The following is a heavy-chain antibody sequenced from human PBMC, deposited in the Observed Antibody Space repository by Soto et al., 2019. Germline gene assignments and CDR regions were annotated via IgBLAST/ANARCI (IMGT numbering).Heavy chain of an antibody. CDR2: INPSGGST. V-gene: IGHV1-46*03. CDR3: ARDAFYDSSGYQGDAFDI. D-gene: IGHD3-22*01. CDR1: GYTFTSYY. J-gene: IGHJ3*02. Sequence: QVQLVQSGAEVKKPGASVKVSCKASGYTFTSYYMHWVRQAPGQGLEWMGIINPSGGSTSYAQKFQGGVTMTRDTSTSTVYMELSSLRSEDTAVYYCARDAFYDSSGYQGDAFDIWGQGTMVTVSS.